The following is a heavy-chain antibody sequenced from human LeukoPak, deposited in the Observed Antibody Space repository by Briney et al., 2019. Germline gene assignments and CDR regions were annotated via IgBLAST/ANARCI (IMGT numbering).Heavy chain of an antibody. D-gene: IGHD3-3*01. CDR2: ISGSGGST. CDR3: AKEDDETYYDFWSGYYAKVYFDY. Sequence: GGSLRLSCAASGFTFSSYAMSWVRQAPGEGLEWVSAISGSGGSTYYADSVKGRFTISRDNSKNTLYLQMNSLRAEDTAVYYCAKEDDETYYDFWSGYYAKVYFDYWGQGTLVTVSS. V-gene: IGHV3-23*01. J-gene: IGHJ4*02. CDR1: GFTFSSYA.